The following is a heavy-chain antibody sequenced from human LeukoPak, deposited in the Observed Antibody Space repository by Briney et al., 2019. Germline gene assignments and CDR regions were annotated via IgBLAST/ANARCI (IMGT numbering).Heavy chain of an antibody. D-gene: IGHD6-13*01. CDR3: ARELEKSGYSSSWYRGNYYYYYMDV. V-gene: IGHV3-21*01. Sequence: AGGSLRLSCAASGFTFSNYTMNWVRQAPGKGLEWVSSITGSSNYIYYADPVKGRFTISRDNAKNSLYLQMNSLRAEDTAVYYCARELEKSGYSSSWYRGNYYYYYMDVWGKGTTVTVSS. CDR1: GFTFSNYT. CDR2: ITGSSNYI. J-gene: IGHJ6*03.